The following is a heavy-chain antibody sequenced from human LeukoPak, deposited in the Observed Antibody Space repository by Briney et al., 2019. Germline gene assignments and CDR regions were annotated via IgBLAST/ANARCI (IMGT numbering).Heavy chain of an antibody. CDR2: IKSKTDGETT. J-gene: IGHJ4*02. D-gene: IGHD3-10*01. V-gene: IGHV3-15*01. CDR3: TTDLGTYYHGSQRLIPIDY. CDR1: GFTFTNAW. Sequence: PGGSLRLSCVDSGFTFTNAWMSWVRQAPGKGLEWIGRIKSKTDGETTNYAEPVRGRFTISRNDSKSAVYLQMNSLKIEDTAVYYCTTDLGTYYHGSQRLIPIDYWGQGTLVTVSS.